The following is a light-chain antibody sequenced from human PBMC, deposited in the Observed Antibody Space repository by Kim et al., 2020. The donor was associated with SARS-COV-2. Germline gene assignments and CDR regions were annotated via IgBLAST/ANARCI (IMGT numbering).Light chain of an antibody. J-gene: IGKJ5*01. CDR3: QQYGGAPIT. Sequence: IVLTQSPGTLSLSPGERGTLSCRASQSVRSNYLAWYQQKVGQAPRLLISAVSSRATGIPDRFSGSGCGTDFTLTISRLEPEDFAVYYCQQYGGAPITFGPGTRLGIK. V-gene: IGKV3-20*01. CDR1: QSVRSNY. CDR2: AVS.